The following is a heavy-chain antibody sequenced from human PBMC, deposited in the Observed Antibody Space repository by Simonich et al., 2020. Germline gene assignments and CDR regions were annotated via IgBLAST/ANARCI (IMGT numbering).Heavy chain of an antibody. CDR1: GFTFSSYA. Sequence: GGGLVQPGGSLRLSCAASGFTFSSYAMSWVRQVPGKGLVGVSAISGSGGSKYYADSVKGRFTISRDNSKNTLYLQMNSLRAEDTAVYYCAKDLGERITMIVVVIDAFDIWGQGTMVTVSS. D-gene: IGHD3-22*01. J-gene: IGHJ3*02. V-gene: IGHV3-23*01. CDR2: ISGSGGSK. CDR3: AKDLGERITMIVVVIDAFDI.